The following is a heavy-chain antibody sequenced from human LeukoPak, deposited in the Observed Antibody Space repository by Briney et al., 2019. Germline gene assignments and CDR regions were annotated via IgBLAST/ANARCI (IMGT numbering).Heavy chain of an antibody. Sequence: GGSLRLSCATSGFTFSGYSMNWVRQAPGKGLEWISYISSSSINIHYGDSVKGRFTISRDNAENSLYLQMNSLRAEDTAVYYCGRDSIQLWPNAIDFWGQGTLVTVSS. V-gene: IGHV3-48*01. D-gene: IGHD1-1*01. J-gene: IGHJ4*02. CDR2: ISSSSINI. CDR3: GRDSIQLWPNAIDF. CDR1: GFTFSGYS.